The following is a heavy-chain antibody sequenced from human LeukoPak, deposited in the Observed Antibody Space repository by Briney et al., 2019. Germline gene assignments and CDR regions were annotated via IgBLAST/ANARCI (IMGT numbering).Heavy chain of an antibody. CDR2: IRGNSGMR. V-gene: IGHV3-23*01. J-gene: IGHJ4*02. D-gene: IGHD2-15*01. Sequence: GGSLRLSCTSSGFSFSDYAMNWVCQAPGKGLEWVSCIRGNSGMRFYSDSVRGRFTISRDNSKNTVYLQMDSLRVDDTAVYFCAKDQEDRGYPSSFDFWGQGTLVTVSS. CDR3: AKDQEDRGYPSSFDF. CDR1: GFSFSDYA.